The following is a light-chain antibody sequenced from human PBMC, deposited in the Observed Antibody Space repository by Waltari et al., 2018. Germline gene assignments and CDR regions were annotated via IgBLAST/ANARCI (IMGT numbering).Light chain of an antibody. Sequence: DIQMTQSPSSLSASVGDRVTITCQASQDISNYLNLYQQKPGKAPKLLIYDASNLETGVPSRFSGSGSGTDFTFTISSLQPEDIATYYCQQYDNLITFGQGTRLEIK. V-gene: IGKV1-33*01. J-gene: IGKJ5*01. CDR3: QQYDNLIT. CDR1: QDISNY. CDR2: DAS.